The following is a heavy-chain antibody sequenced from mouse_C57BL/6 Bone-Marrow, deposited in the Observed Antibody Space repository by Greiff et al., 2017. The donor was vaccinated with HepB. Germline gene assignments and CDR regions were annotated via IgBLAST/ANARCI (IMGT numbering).Heavy chain of an antibody. J-gene: IGHJ3*01. CDR1: GYTFTDYY. CDR3: ARPNYYGGSPWFAY. Sequence: QVQLKQSGPELVKPGASVKISCKASGYTFTDYYINWVKQRPGQGLEWIGWIFTGSGSTYYNEKFKGKATLTVDKSSSTAYMLLSSLTSEDSAVYVCARPNYYGGSPWFAYWGQGTLVTVSA. D-gene: IGHD1-1*01. CDR2: IFTGSGST. V-gene: IGHV1-75*01.